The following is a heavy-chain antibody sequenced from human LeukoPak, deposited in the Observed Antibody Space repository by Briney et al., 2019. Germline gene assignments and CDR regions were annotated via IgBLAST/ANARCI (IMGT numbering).Heavy chain of an antibody. J-gene: IGHJ4*02. D-gene: IGHD3-22*01. CDR3: ARQSRGLNRHSPVPENYYDSSGYYPDY. Sequence: ASVKVSCKASGYTFTSYAMHWVRQAPGQRLEWMGWINAGNGNTKYSQKFQGRVTITRDTSASTAYMELSSLRSEDTAVYYCARQSRGLNRHSPVPENYYDSSGYYPDYWGQGTQVTVSS. V-gene: IGHV1-3*01. CDR1: GYTFTSYA. CDR2: INAGNGNT.